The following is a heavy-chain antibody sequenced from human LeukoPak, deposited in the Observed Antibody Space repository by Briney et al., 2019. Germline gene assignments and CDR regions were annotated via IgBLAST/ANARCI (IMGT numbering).Heavy chain of an antibody. Sequence: ASVKVSCKASGYTFTGYYMHWVRQAPGQGLERMGWINPNSGATNYAQKFQDRVTMTRDTSISTAYMELSRLRSDDTAVYYCARDGVAGSYYYGMDVWGQGTTVTVSS. J-gene: IGHJ6*02. CDR2: INPNSGAT. D-gene: IGHD6-19*01. CDR1: GYTFTGYY. V-gene: IGHV1-2*02. CDR3: ARDGVAGSYYYGMDV.